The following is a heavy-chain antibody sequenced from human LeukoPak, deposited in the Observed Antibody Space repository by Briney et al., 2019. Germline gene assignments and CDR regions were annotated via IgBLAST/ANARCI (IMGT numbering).Heavy chain of an antibody. Sequence: GGSLRLSCAASGFTFSSYWMSWVRQAPGKGLEWVANIKQDGSEKYYVDSVKGRFTISRDNAKNSLYLQMNGLSADDTAVYYCVRDYVYAFDIWGQGTMVTVSS. V-gene: IGHV3-7*01. D-gene: IGHD3-16*01. CDR3: VRDYVYAFDI. CDR1: GFTFSSYW. CDR2: IKQDGSEK. J-gene: IGHJ3*02.